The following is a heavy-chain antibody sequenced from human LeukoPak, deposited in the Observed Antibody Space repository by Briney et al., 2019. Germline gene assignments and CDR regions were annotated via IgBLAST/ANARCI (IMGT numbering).Heavy chain of an antibody. D-gene: IGHD6-6*01. CDR1: GGTFSSYA. V-gene: IGHV1-69*13. Sequence: ASVKVSCKASGGTFSSYAISWVRQAPGQGLEWIGGIIPIFGTANYAQKFQGRVTITADESTSTAYMELSSLRSEDTAVYYCAREDGAARTFDYWGQGTLVTVSS. J-gene: IGHJ4*02. CDR3: AREDGAARTFDY. CDR2: IIPIFGTA.